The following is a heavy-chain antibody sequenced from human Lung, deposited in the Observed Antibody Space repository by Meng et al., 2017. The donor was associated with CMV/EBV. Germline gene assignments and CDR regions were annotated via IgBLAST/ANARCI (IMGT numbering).Heavy chain of an antibody. CDR3: ARGEVPAILDY. J-gene: IGHJ4*02. Sequence: LVGAWGGLVRPGGSRRLSCEASGFIVSTKYMNWVRQDPGKGLEWVSVIYSGGSTYYTDSVKGRFNISRDNSKNTLYLQMNSLRTEDTAVYYCARGEVPAILDYWGQGILVTVSS. D-gene: IGHD2-2*01. CDR2: IYSGGST. CDR1: GFIVSTKY. V-gene: IGHV3-66*01.